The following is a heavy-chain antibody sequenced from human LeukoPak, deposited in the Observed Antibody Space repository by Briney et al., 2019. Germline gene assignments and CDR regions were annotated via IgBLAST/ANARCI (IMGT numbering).Heavy chain of an antibody. V-gene: IGHV3-9*01. CDR1: GFTFYDYA. D-gene: IGHD1-26*01. Sequence: GRSLRLSCAASGFTFYDYAMHWVRHSPGKGLEGVSGISWNSGSIGYADSVKGRFTISRDNAKNSLYLQMNSLRAEDTALYYCAKVPSSSGSYASGYFDYWGQGTLVTVSS. CDR2: ISWNSGSI. J-gene: IGHJ4*02. CDR3: AKVPSSSGSYASGYFDY.